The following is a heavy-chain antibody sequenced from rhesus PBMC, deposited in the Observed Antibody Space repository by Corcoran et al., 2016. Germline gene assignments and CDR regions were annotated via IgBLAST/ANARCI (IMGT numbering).Heavy chain of an antibody. CDR1: GGSVSSSNW. V-gene: IGHV4-57*01. Sequence: QLQLQESGPGLVKPSETLSLTCAVSGGSVSSSNWWSWIRQPPGKGLEWIGRISGSGGSTSYKPTLTSRVTISTDPSKNQFSLKVSSVTAADTAVYYCARDPLLVLWGQGVLVTVSS. CDR2: ISGSGGST. J-gene: IGHJ4*01. CDR3: ARDPLLVL. D-gene: IGHD6-13*01.